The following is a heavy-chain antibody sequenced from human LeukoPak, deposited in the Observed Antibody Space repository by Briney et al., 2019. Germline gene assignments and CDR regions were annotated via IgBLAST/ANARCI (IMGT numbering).Heavy chain of an antibody. J-gene: IGHJ6*03. D-gene: IGHD6-6*01. CDR3: ASSPAYSSSSEYYYYYMDV. V-gene: IGHV1-2*02. Sequence: ASVKVSCKASGYTFTGYYMHWARQAPGQGLEWMGWINPNSGGTNYAQKFQGRVTMTRDTSISTAYMELSRLRSDDTAVYYCASSPAYSSSSEYYYYYMDVWGKGTTVTVSS. CDR1: GYTFTGYY. CDR2: INPNSGGT.